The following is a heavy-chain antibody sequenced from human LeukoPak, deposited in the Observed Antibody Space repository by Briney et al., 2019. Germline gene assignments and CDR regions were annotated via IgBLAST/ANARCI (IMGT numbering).Heavy chain of an antibody. D-gene: IGHD3-10*01. V-gene: IGHV1-2*04. Sequence: ASVKVSCKASGYTFTSYDIYWVRQAPGQGLEWMGWINPNSGGTNYAQKFQGWVTMTRDTSISTAYMELSRLRSDDTAVYYCARVARITMVRGVIPLHYWGQGTLVTVSS. CDR2: INPNSGGT. CDR3: ARVARITMVRGVIPLHY. CDR1: GYTFTSYD. J-gene: IGHJ4*02.